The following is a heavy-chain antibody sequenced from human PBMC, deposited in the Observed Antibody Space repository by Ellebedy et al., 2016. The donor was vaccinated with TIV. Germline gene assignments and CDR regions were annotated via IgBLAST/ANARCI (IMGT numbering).Heavy chain of an antibody. J-gene: IGHJ6*02. V-gene: IGHV3-23*01. D-gene: IGHD2-21*02. CDR3: ARRGDPDGMDV. CDR1: GFTFSSYG. Sequence: GGSLRLSXAASGFTFSSYGMSWVRQAPGKGLEWVSSISGGGGTTYYADSVKGRFTISRDNSKNTLYLQMNSLRAEDTAVYYCARRGDPDGMDVWGQGTTVTVSS. CDR2: ISGGGGTT.